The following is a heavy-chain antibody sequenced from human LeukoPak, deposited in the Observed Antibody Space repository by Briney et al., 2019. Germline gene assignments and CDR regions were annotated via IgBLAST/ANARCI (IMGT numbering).Heavy chain of an antibody. Sequence: SETLSLTCTVSGGSISSSNYYWGWIRQPPGKGLEWIGRIYYSGSTYYNPSLKSRVTISVDTSKNQFSLKLSSVTAADTAVYYCARRRLYGDYGNWFDPWGQGTLVTVSS. CDR1: GGSISSSNYY. V-gene: IGHV4-39*01. CDR3: ARRRLYGDYGNWFDP. CDR2: IYYSGST. D-gene: IGHD4-17*01. J-gene: IGHJ5*02.